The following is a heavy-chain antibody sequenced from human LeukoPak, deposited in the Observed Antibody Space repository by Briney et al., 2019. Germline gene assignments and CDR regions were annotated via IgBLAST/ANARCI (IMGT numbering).Heavy chain of an antibody. J-gene: IGHJ1*01. Sequence: GGSLRLSCAASGFTFSSYTMTWVRQAPGKGLECVSSISSSSGHIYYADSVKGRFTISRDNSKNTLYLQMNSLRAEDTAVYYCARDCGGDCYSEYFQHWGQGTLVTVSS. D-gene: IGHD2-21*02. CDR1: GFTFSSYT. CDR3: ARDCGGDCYSEYFQH. CDR2: ISSSSGHI. V-gene: IGHV3-21*01.